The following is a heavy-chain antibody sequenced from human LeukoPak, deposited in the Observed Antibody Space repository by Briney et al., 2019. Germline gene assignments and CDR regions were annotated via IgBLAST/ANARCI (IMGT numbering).Heavy chain of an antibody. CDR3: ARDSLYYDILTGYSYYYYYMDV. J-gene: IGHJ6*03. V-gene: IGHV3-20*04. D-gene: IGHD3-9*01. Sequence: GGSLRLSCAASGFTFSSYGMHWVRQAPGKGLEWVSGINWNGGSTGYADSVKGRFTISRDNAKNSLYLQMNSLRAEDTALYYCARDSLYYDILTGYSYYYYYMDVWGKGTTVTVSS. CDR2: INWNGGST. CDR1: GFTFSSYG.